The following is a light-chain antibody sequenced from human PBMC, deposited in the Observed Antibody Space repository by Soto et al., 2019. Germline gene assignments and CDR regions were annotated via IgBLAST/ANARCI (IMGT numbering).Light chain of an antibody. CDR3: QQYNSYPIT. J-gene: IGKJ5*01. CDR2: KAS. V-gene: IGKV1-5*03. Sequence: IQMTQSPSTLSASVGDRVTITCRASQTISSWLAWYQQKPGKAPKLLIYKASSLESGVPSRFSGSGSGTEFTLTISSLQPDDFATYYCQQYNSYPITFCQGTRL. CDR1: QTISSW.